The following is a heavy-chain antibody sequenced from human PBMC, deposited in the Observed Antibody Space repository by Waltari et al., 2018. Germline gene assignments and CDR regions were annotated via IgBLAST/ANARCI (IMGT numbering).Heavy chain of an antibody. Sequence: QVQLVQSGAEVKKPGSSVKVSCQASGGTFSSYAISWVRQAPGQGLEWMGGIIPICGTANYAQKCQGRGTITADESTSTAYMELSSLRSEDTAVYYCARDNLGVVTNFDYWGQGTLVTVSS. CDR2: IIPICGTA. J-gene: IGHJ4*02. V-gene: IGHV1-69*12. CDR1: GGTFSSYA. D-gene: IGHD3-3*01. CDR3: ARDNLGVVTNFDY.